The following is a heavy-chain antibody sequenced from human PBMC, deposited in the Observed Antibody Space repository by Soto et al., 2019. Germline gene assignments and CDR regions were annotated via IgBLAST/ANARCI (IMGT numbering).Heavy chain of an antibody. V-gene: IGHV4-30-4*01. CDR1: GGSISSGDYY. CDR2: IYYSGST. CDR3: AGYCSSTSCPDY. J-gene: IGHJ4*02. Sequence: PSETLSLTCTVSGGSISSGDYYWSWIRQPPGKGLEWIGYIYYSGSTYYNPSLKSRVTISVDTSKNQFSLKLSSVTAADTAVYYCAGYCSSTSCPDYWGQGTLVTVPQ. D-gene: IGHD2-2*01.